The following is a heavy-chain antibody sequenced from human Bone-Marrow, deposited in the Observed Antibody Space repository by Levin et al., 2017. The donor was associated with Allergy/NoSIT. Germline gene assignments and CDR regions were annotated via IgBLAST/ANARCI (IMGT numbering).Heavy chain of an antibody. Sequence: SETLSLTCAVDGGSFTGYFWTWIRQPPGKGLEWIGEINHSGSTKYNPSPTSRVTITVEKSKKEFSLNLRYGTAADTAVFYCARGGRWSFSYYFDYWGQGTRVTVSS. CDR2: INHSGST. CDR1: GGSFTGYF. J-gene: IGHJ4*02. D-gene: IGHD3-10*01. CDR3: ARGGRWSFSYYFDY. V-gene: IGHV4-34*01.